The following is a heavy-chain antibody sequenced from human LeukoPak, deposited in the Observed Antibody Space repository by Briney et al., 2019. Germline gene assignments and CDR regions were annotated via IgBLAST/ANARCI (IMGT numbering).Heavy chain of an antibody. Sequence: SETRSPTCTVSGGSISSSSYCWDWIRQPPGKGLEWIGNIYNSANTHYNPSLKTRITMSVDTSKNQFSLKLNSVTAADTGIYYCARHSRSAYTGYENVFDILREGTMVTVSS. CDR2: IYNSANT. CDR3: ARHSRSAYTGYENVFDI. V-gene: IGHV4-39*01. D-gene: IGHD3-16*01. CDR1: GGSISSSSYC. J-gene: IGHJ3*02.